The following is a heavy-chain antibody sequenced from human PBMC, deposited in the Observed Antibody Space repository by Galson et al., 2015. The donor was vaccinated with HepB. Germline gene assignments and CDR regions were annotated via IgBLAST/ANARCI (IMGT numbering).Heavy chain of an antibody. Sequence: SLRLSCAASGFTFSSYSMNWVRLPPGKGLEWVSYFHSATNTIYYADSVKGRFTISRDNARNSLYLQMNSLRAEDTAVYYCARVHLYGDNSYWGFDSWGHGTLVT. V-gene: IGHV3-48*01. D-gene: IGHD4-23*01. CDR1: GFTFSSYS. CDR3: ARVHLYGDNSYWGFDS. CDR2: FHSATNTI. J-gene: IGHJ5*01.